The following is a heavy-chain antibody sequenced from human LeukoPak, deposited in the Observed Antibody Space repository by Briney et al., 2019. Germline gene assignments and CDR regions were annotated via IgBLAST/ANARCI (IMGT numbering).Heavy chain of an antibody. J-gene: IGHJ4*02. Sequence: PGGSLRLSCTASGFTFSRSWMNWIRQAPGKGLEWVANINPDGDGMRFVDSVKGRFTMSRDNAQSSLHLQMNSLRVEDTAFYYCAAWTDRGYSYWGQGVPVTVPS. CDR3: AAWTDRGYSY. V-gene: IGHV3-7*01. CDR2: INPDGDGM. D-gene: IGHD5-12*01. CDR1: GFTFSRSW.